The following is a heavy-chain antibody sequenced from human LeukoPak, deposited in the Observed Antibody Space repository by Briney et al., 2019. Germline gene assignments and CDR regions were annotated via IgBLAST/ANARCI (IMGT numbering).Heavy chain of an antibody. CDR3: ATSARTYIGSSLDY. CDR2: IRYDGSNK. Sequence: GGSLRLSCAASGFTFSSYGMHWVRQAPGKGLEWVAFIRYDGSNKYYADSVKGRFTVSRDNSKNTLYLQMNSLRAEDTALYYCATSARTYIGSSLDYWGQGTLVTVSS. J-gene: IGHJ4*02. V-gene: IGHV3-30*02. D-gene: IGHD2-15*01. CDR1: GFTFSSYG.